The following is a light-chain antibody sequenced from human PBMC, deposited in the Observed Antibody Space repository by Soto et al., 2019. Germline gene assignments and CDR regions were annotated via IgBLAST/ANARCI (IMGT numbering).Light chain of an antibody. CDR1: QSVSRN. J-gene: IGKJ5*01. CDR2: AAS. Sequence: DIQMTQSPASLSASVGDRVTSTCRASQSVSRNLAWYQQKPGNAPKLLIYAASSRRSGVPSRFSGGGSGTEFTLIVSSLQPEDFAAYYCQQNYGTPITFGQGTRLEIK. CDR3: QQNYGTPIT. V-gene: IGKV1-39*01.